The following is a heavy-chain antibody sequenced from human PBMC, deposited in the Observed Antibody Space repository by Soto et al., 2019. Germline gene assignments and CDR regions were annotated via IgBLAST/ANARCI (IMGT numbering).Heavy chain of an antibody. CDR1: GGTFSSYA. D-gene: IGHD3-22*01. CDR2: IIPIFGTA. J-gene: IGHJ6*02. V-gene: IGHV1-69*13. CDR3: ARNLNPYYYDSSGPLDYGMDV. Sequence: SVEVSCKASGGTFSSYAISWVRQAPGQGLEWMGGIIPIFGTANYAQKFQGRVTITADESTSTAYMELSSLRSEDTAVYYCARNLNPYYYDSSGPLDYGMDVWGQGTTVTVSS.